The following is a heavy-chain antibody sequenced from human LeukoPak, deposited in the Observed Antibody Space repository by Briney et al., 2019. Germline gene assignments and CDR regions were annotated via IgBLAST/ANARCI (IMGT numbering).Heavy chain of an antibody. CDR2: IYPDESTI. Sequence: GESLKISCKGPGYSFATYWIAWVRQIPGKGLDWMGIIYPDESTIRYSPSFQGQVTISADKSISTAYLQWSSLKASDTAIYYCARPPSRGYSSSFEYWGQGTLVTVSS. CDR1: GYSFATYW. CDR3: ARPPSRGYSSSFEY. D-gene: IGHD2-2*03. V-gene: IGHV5-51*01. J-gene: IGHJ4*02.